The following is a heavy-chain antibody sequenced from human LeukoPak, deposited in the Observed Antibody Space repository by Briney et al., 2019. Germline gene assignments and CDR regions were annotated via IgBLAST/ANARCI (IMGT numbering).Heavy chain of an antibody. V-gene: IGHV3-48*03. CDR3: ARGGYCTTALCYAMNAFDI. D-gene: IGHD2-2*03. Sequence: GGSLRLSCAASGFNFHSHEMNWVRQAPGKGLEFISYISPSGTTMYYADSVKVRFTISKDNAKKSLYLQTNSLRPEDTAVYYCARGGYCTTALCYAMNAFDIWGQGTMVTVSS. J-gene: IGHJ3*02. CDR1: GFNFHSHE. CDR2: ISPSGTTM.